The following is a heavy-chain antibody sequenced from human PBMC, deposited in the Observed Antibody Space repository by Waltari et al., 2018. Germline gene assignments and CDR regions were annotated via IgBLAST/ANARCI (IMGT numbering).Heavy chain of an antibody. CDR2: CYYGVST. V-gene: IGHV4-39*01. J-gene: IGHJ4*02. CDR1: GGSISSTSYY. D-gene: IGHD3-22*01. CDR3: ARHGGDRWLYNARTPTHIDY. Sequence: HLQESGPGLVKPSETLSLTCAVSGGSISSTSYYWGWIRQPPGKGLEWIGKCYYGVSTYDNPSRRSRVTMSAETSKNQLSLKLSSVTAADTAVYYCARHGGDRWLYNARTPTHIDYWGQGILVTVSS.